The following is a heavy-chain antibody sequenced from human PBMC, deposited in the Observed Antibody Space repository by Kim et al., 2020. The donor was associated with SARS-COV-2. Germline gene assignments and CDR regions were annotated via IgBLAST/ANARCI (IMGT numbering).Heavy chain of an antibody. J-gene: IGHJ4*02. CDR1: GGTFSSYA. Sequence: SVKVSCKASGGTFSSYAISWVRQAPGQGLEWMGGIIPIFGTANYAQKFQGRVTITADESTSTAYMELSSLRSEDTAVYYCAREPFYYGSGSYHYDYWGQGTLVTVSS. CDR2: IIPIFGTA. D-gene: IGHD3-10*01. V-gene: IGHV1-69*13. CDR3: AREPFYYGSGSYHYDY.